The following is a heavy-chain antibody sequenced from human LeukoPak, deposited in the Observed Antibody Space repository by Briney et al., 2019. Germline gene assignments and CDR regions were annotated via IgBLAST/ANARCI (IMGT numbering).Heavy chain of an antibody. CDR3: ARDLSI. CDR1: GFTFSSYG. J-gene: IGHJ3*02. V-gene: IGHV3-33*01. CDR2: IWYDGSNK. Sequence: GGSLRLSCAASGFTFSSYGMPWVRQAPGKGLEWVAVIWYDGSNKYYADSVKGRFTISRDNSKNTLYLQMSSPRAEDTAVYYCARDLSIWGQGTMVTVSS.